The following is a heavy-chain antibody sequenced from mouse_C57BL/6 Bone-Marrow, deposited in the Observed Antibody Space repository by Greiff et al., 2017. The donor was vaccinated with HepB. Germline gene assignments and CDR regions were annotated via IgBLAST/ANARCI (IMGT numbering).Heavy chain of an antibody. J-gene: IGHJ2*01. CDR3: AREDLGPHYFDY. D-gene: IGHD4-1*01. Sequence: QVQLQQPGAELVKPGASVKLSCKASGYTFTSYWMQWVKQRPGQGLEWIGEIDPSDSYTNYNQKFKGKATLTVDTSSSTAYMQLSSLTSEDSAVYYCAREDLGPHYFDYWGQGTTLTVSS. CDR1: GYTFTSYW. CDR2: IDPSDSYT. V-gene: IGHV1-50*01.